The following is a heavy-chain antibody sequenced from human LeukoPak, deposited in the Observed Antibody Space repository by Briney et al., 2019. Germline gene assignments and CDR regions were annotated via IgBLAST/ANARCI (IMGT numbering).Heavy chain of an antibody. CDR3: ARVSGYSSGWTLDY. CDR1: GGSFSGYY. CDR2: INHSGST. V-gene: IGHV4-34*01. D-gene: IGHD6-19*01. J-gene: IGHJ4*02. Sequence: SETLSLTCAVYGGSFSGYYWSWIRQPPGKGLEWIGEINHSGSTNYNPSLKSRVTISVDTSKNQFSLKLSSVTAADTAAYYCARVSGYSSGWTLDYWGQGTLVTVSS.